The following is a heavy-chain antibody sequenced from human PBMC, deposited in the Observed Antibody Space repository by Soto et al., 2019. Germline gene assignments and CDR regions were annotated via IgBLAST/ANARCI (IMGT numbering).Heavy chain of an antibody. D-gene: IGHD3-10*01. CDR2: ISSSGTST. CDR3: ARERRIAMVRGGGVDY. CDR1: GFAFSTYA. Sequence: EVQLLESGGGLVQPGGSLRLSCAASGFAFSTYAMSWVRQAPGKGLEWVSAISSSGTSTYYKDSVKGRFTVSRDNSKSTLYLQMNSLRADDTAVYYCARERRIAMVRGGGVDYWGQGTLVTVSS. V-gene: IGHV3-23*01. J-gene: IGHJ4*02.